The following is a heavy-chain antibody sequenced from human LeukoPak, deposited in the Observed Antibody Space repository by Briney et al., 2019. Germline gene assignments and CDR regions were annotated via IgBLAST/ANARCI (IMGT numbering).Heavy chain of an antibody. CDR3: ARDLTHYFDY. CDR2: IYYSGST. J-gene: IGHJ4*02. CDR1: GGSISSSSHY. Sequence: SETLSLTCTVSGGSISSSSHYWGWIRQPPGKGLEWIGSIYYSGSTYYNPSLKSRLTISVDTSKNQFSLKLSSVTAADTAVYYCARDLTHYFDYWGQGTLVTVSS. V-gene: IGHV4-39*02.